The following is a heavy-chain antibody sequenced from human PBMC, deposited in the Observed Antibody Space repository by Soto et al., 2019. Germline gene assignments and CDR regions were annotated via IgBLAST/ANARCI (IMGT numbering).Heavy chain of an antibody. V-gene: IGHV3-15*01. D-gene: IGHD1-26*01. Sequence: GGSLRLSCAASGFTFSNAWMSWVRQAPGKGLEWVGRIKRKTDGGTTDYAAPVKGRFTISRDDSKNTLYLQMNSLKTEDKAVYDCTTEGWELLHDAFDIWGQGTMVTVSS. CDR2: IKRKTDGGTT. J-gene: IGHJ3*02. CDR3: TTEGWELLHDAFDI. CDR1: GFTFSNAW.